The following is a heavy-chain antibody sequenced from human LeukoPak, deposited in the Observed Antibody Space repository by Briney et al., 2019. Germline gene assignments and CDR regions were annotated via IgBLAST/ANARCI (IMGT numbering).Heavy chain of an antibody. Sequence: GGSLRLSCAASGFIFRNYAMSWGRQAPGKGLERVSAITGSGDTRYYADSVKGRFTISRDNSKTTMSVEMNTLRAEDAAVYYCAKWGDYDILTGYYVSDFWGQGTLVTVSS. V-gene: IGHV3-23*01. CDR1: GFIFRNYA. D-gene: IGHD3-9*01. CDR2: ITGSGDTR. CDR3: AKWGDYDILTGYYVSDF. J-gene: IGHJ4*02.